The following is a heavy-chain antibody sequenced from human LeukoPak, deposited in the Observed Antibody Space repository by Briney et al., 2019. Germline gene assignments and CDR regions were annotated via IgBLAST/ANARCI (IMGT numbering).Heavy chain of an antibody. D-gene: IGHD3-22*01. J-gene: IGHJ4*02. CDR3: AKRETSGYSPYYYDY. CDR2: VSGSGGST. Sequence: GGSLRLSCVASGFTFSSYAMSWVRQAPGKGLEWVSGVSGSGGSTYYADSVKGRFTISRDNPKNTLYLQMNSLRAEDTAIYYCAKRETSGYSPYYYDYWGQGTLVTVSS. CDR1: GFTFSSYA. V-gene: IGHV3-23*01.